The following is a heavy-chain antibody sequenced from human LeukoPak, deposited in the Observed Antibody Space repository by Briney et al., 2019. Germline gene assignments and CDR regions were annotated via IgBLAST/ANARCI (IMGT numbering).Heavy chain of an antibody. V-gene: IGHV4-30-4*07. D-gene: IGHD3-3*01. J-gene: IGHJ6*03. Sequence: SETLSLTCAVSGGSISSGGYSWSWIRQPPGKGLEWIGYIYYSGSTYYNPSLKSRVTISVDTSKNQFSLKLSSVTAADTAVYYCARDTTYYDFWSAEKVSYMDVWGKGTTVTVSS. CDR1: GGSISSGGYS. CDR2: IYYSGST. CDR3: ARDTTYYDFWSAEKVSYMDV.